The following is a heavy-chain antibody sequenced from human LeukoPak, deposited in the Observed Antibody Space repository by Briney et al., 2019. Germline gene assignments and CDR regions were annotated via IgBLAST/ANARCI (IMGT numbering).Heavy chain of an antibody. CDR3: GKVGGNSNS. Sequence: SETLSLTCTVSGGSITSDIFYWNWIRQHPGKGLEWIGSIHNSRGTSYDPSLESRLTISVDTSENQFFLKMSYVTAADTAMYYCGKVGGNSNSWGQGTLVTVSS. J-gene: IGHJ5*02. CDR2: IHNSRGT. V-gene: IGHV4-31*03. D-gene: IGHD4-23*01. CDR1: GGSITSDIFY.